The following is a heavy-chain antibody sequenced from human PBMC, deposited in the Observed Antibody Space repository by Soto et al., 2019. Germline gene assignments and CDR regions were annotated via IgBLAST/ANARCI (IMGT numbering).Heavy chain of an antibody. CDR3: AKDTYYHDTSGYYVFDH. D-gene: IGHD3-22*01. CDR1: GFAFSSYG. J-gene: IGHJ4*02. V-gene: IGHV3-30*18. Sequence: PGGSLRLSCAASGFAFSSYGIHWVRQAPGKGLEWVAGISYDGSKKYYADSVKGQFTISRDNSENTLRLQMDGLRADDTAVYYCAKDTYYHDTSGYYVFDHWGQGTLVTVS. CDR2: ISYDGSKK.